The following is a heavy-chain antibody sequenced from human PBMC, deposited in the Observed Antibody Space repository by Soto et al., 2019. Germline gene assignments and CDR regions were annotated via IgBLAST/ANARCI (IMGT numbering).Heavy chain of an antibody. CDR2: ISAYNGST. Sequence: SVKVSCKASGYTFTSYGISWVRQAPGQGLEWMGWISAYNGSTNYAQKFQGWVTMTTDTSTSTAYMELSRLRSDDTAVYYCAREDDSSSSIGMDVWGQGTTVTVSS. CDR1: GYTFTSYG. D-gene: IGHD6-6*01. J-gene: IGHJ6*02. CDR3: AREDDSSSSIGMDV. V-gene: IGHV1-18*01.